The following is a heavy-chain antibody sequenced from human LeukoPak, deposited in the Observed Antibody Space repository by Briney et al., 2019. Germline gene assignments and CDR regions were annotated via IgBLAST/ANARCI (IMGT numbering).Heavy chain of an antibody. D-gene: IGHD3-22*01. CDR3: ARSDSSGYSLSAFDI. Sequence: SQTLSLTCAVSGGSICSGGYSWSWIRQPPGKGLEWIGYIYHSGSTYYNPSLKSRVTISVDRSENQFSLKLSSVTAADTAVYYCARSDSSGYSLSAFDIWGQGTMVTVSS. J-gene: IGHJ3*02. CDR2: IYHSGST. CDR1: GGSICSGGYS. V-gene: IGHV4-30-2*01.